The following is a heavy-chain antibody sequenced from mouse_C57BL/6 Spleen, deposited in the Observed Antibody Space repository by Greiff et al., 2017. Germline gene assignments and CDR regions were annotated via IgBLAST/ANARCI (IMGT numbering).Heavy chain of an antibody. CDR2: INPSNGGT. CDR1: GYTFTSYW. J-gene: IGHJ2*01. V-gene: IGHV1-53*01. D-gene: IGHD1-1*01. Sequence: QVQLQQPGTELVQPGASVKLSCKASGYTFTSYWMHWVKQRPGQGLEWIGNINPSNGGTNYNEKFKSKATLTVDKSSSTSYMQLSSLTSEDSAVYDCARGITTVVADYFDYWGQGTTRTVSS. CDR3: ARGITTVVADYFDY.